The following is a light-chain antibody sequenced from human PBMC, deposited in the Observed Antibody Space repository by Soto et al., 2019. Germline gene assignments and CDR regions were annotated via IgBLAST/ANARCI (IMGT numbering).Light chain of an antibody. CDR3: QAYAHPPIT. Sequence: EVVLTQSPGTLSLSPGERATLSCRASQSVTNNYLAWYQQKPGQAPRLLIYDASNRATGIPDRFSGSGSGTDFTLTISRLELEDFAVFYYQAYAHPPITFAQGTRLEVK. V-gene: IGKV3-20*01. CDR1: QSVTNNY. J-gene: IGKJ5*01. CDR2: DAS.